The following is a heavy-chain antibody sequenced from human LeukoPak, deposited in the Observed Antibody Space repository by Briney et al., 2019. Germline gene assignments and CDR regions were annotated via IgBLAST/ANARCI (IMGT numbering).Heavy chain of an antibody. CDR2: IYTSGST. D-gene: IGHD6-13*01. J-gene: IGHJ5*02. CDR1: GGSINSATYY. V-gene: IGHV4-61*02. CDR3: ARTYSSSINWFDP. Sequence: PSETLSLTCTVSGGSINSATYYWTWIRQPAGKGLEWIGRIYTSGSTNYNPSLKSRVTISVDTSKNQFSLKLSSVTAADTAVYYCARTYSSSINWFDPWGQGTLVTVSS.